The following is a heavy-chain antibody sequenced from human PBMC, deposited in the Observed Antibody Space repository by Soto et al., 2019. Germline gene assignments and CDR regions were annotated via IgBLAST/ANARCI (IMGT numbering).Heavy chain of an antibody. V-gene: IGHV3-23*01. J-gene: IGHJ4*02. D-gene: IGHD3-22*01. CDR3: AKDDSSGYYCVVWSDY. Sequence: GGSLRLSCAASGFTFKSYAMSWVRQAPGKGLEWVSTISGSGGSTYYADSVKGRFTISRDNSKNTLYLQMNSLRAEDTAVYYCAKDDSSGYYCVVWSDYWGQGTPVTV. CDR1: GFTFKSYA. CDR2: ISGSGGST.